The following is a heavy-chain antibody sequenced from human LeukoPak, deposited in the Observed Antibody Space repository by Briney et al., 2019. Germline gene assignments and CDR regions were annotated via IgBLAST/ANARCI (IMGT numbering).Heavy chain of an antibody. V-gene: IGHV4-30-4*08. CDR3: ARGYYYYGSAYDY. CDR1: GGSISSGDYY. D-gene: IGHD3-10*01. Sequence: SQTLSLTCTVSGGSISSGDYYWSWIRQPPVKGLEWIGYIYYSGSTYYNPSLKSRVTISLDTSKNQFSLKLSSVTAADTAVYYCARGYYYYGSAYDYWGQGTLVTVSS. J-gene: IGHJ4*02. CDR2: IYYSGST.